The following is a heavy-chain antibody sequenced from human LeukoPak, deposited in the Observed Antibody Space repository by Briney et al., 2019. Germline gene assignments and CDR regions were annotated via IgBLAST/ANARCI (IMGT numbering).Heavy chain of an antibody. CDR1: GFTLSSYW. V-gene: IGHV3-7*05. CDR3: ARDESGDSYGLY. D-gene: IGHD5-18*01. CDR2: IKQDGSQK. J-gene: IGHJ4*02. Sequence: GGSLRLFCAVSGFTLSSYWMNWVRQAPGKGLEWVANIKQDGSQKYYVDSVRGRFTISRDNAKNSLYLQLNSLRVEDTAVYYCARDESGDSYGLYWGQGTLVTVSS.